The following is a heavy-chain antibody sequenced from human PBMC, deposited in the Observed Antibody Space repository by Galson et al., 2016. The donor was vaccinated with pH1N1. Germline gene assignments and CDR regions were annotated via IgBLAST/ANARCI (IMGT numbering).Heavy chain of an antibody. J-gene: IGHJ4*02. CDR3: TRAVGSYSSF. Sequence: SLRLSCAASGFTFSSYGMHWVRQAPGKGLEGVASIKPDGTEKSYVDSVKGRFTISRDNAKNSLCLQMNSLRAEDTAVYYCTRAVGSYSSFWGQGTLVTVSS. D-gene: IGHD1-26*01. CDR1: GFTFSSYG. CDR2: IKPDGTEK. V-gene: IGHV3-7*03.